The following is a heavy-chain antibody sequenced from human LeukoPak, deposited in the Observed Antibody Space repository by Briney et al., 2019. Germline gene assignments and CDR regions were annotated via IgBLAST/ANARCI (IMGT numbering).Heavy chain of an antibody. V-gene: IGHV1-8*03. CDR2: INPNSGNR. J-gene: IGHJ4*02. Sequence: GASVKVSCKASGYTFTTLDINWVRQATGQGLEWMGWINPNSGNRGYAQKFQGRVTITRDTSISTACMELSSLRSEDTAVYYCARVDGSPDYWGQGTLVTVSS. CDR1: GYTFTTLD. CDR3: ARVDGSPDY. D-gene: IGHD2-15*01.